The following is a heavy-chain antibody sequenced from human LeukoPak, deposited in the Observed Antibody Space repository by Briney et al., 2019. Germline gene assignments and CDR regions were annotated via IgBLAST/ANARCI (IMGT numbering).Heavy chain of an antibody. CDR3: ARDSDSSGWYFDY. CDR2: ISYDGSNK. D-gene: IGHD6-19*01. V-gene: IGHV3-30-3*01. Sequence: PGGSLRLSCAASGFTFSSYAMHWVRQAPGKGLEWVAVISYDGSNKYYADSVKGRFTISRDNSKNTLYLQMNSLRAEDTVVYYCARDSDSSGWYFDYWGQGTLVTVSS. J-gene: IGHJ4*02. CDR1: GFTFSSYA.